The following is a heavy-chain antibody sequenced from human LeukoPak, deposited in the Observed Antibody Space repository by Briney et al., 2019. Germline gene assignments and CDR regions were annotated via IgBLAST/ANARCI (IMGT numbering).Heavy chain of an antibody. CDR3: AKDTTAWWYHRAYMNV. D-gene: IGHD2-15*01. CDR2: IGGSGDKT. J-gene: IGHJ6*03. V-gene: IGHV3-23*01. Sequence: GGSLRLSCAASGFTFSSYAMSWVRQAPGGGLEWVSAIGGSGDKTYHADSVKGRFTISRDNSDNRVSLQMDGLRAEDTAVYFCAKDTTAWWYHRAYMNVWGKGTTVTVSS. CDR1: GFTFSSYA.